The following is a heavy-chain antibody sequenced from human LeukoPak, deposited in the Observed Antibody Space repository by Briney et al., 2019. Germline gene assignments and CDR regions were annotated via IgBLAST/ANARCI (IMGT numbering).Heavy chain of an antibody. Sequence: PSETLSLTCTVSGXSISSYYGGWIRQPPGKGPEWIGYIYYSGSTNYNPSLKSRVTISVDTSKNQFSLNLSSVTAADTAVYYCARYSSGWRSFDIWGQGTMVTVSS. J-gene: IGHJ3*02. D-gene: IGHD6-19*01. CDR2: IYYSGST. CDR3: ARYSSGWRSFDI. CDR1: GXSISSYY. V-gene: IGHV4-59*01.